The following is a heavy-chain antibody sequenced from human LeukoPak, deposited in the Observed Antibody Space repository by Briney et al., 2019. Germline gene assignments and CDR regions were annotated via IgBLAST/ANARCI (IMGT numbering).Heavy chain of an antibody. CDR2: IYSGGST. D-gene: IGHD5-24*01. CDR1: GFTVSSNY. CDR3: ARGRAATMGPPGAD. J-gene: IGHJ4*02. V-gene: IGHV3-53*01. Sequence: PGGSLRLSCAASGFTVSSNYMSWVRQAPGKGLEWVSVIYSGGSTYYADSVKGRFTISRDNSKNTLYLQMNSLRAEDTAVYYCARGRAATMGPPGADWGQGTLVTVSS.